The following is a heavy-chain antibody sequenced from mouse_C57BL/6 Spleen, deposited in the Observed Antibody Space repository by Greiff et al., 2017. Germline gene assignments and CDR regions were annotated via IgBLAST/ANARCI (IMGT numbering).Heavy chain of an antibody. CDR3: ARNWGYGGYAMDY. CDR1: GFSLTSYA. J-gene: IGHJ4*01. D-gene: IGHD1-1*02. Sequence: VQLQESGPGLVAPSQSLSITCTVSGFSLTSYAISWVRQPPGKGLEWLGVIWTGGGTNYNSALKSRLSISQDNSKSQVFLKMNSLQTDDTARYYCARNWGYGGYAMDYWGQGTSVTVSS. V-gene: IGHV2-9-1*01. CDR2: IWTGGGT.